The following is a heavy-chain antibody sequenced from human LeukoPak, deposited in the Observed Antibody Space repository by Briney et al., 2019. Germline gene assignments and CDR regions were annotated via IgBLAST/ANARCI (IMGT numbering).Heavy chain of an antibody. D-gene: IGHD3-22*01. CDR3: ASRTYYYDSTNDF. CDR1: GFTFSDYY. J-gene: IGHJ4*02. V-gene: IGHV3-11*01. CDR2: ISTTGITI. Sequence: KPGGSLRLSCAASGFTFSDYYMSWIRQAPGKGLEWVSYISTTGITIYYADSVKGRFTISRDNAKNSLFLQMNSQRAEDTAVYYCASRTYYYDSTNDFWGQGTLVTVSS.